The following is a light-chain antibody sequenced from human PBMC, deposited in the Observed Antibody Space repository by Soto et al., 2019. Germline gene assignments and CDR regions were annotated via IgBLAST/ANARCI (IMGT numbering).Light chain of an antibody. Sequence: EILMTQSPATLSVSPGERATLSCRASQSVTSNLAWYQQKPGQAPRLLIHGASTRATGIPARFSGSGSGTEFTLTISSLQSEDFAVYYCQQYNNLLGTFGQGTKLEIK. CDR3: QQYNNLLGT. V-gene: IGKV3-15*01. CDR2: GAS. CDR1: QSVTSN. J-gene: IGKJ2*01.